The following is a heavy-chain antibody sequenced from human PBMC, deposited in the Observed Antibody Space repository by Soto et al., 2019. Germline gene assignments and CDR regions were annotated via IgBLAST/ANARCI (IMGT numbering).Heavy chain of an antibody. CDR2: ISSSSSYI. J-gene: IGHJ4*02. V-gene: IGHV3-21*01. Sequence: EVQLVESGGGLVKPGGSLRLSCAASGFTFSSYSMNWVRQAPGKGLEWVSSISSSSSYIYYADSVKGRFTISRDNAKNSLYLQMNSLRAEDTAVYYCARDSPAMYYFDYWGQGTLVTVSS. CDR1: GFTFSSYS. CDR3: ARDSPAMYYFDY.